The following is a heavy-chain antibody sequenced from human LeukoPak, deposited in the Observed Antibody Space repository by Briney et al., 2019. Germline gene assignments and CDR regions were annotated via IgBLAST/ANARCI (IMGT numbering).Heavy chain of an antibody. CDR2: ISSNGGSA. Sequence: PGGSLRLSCAASGFTFSSYAMHWVRQAPGKGLEYVSAISSNGGSAYYANSVKGRFTISRDNSKNTLYLQMNSLRAEDTAVYYCTRDLKEWGQGTLVTVSS. J-gene: IGHJ4*02. CDR3: TRDLKE. CDR1: GFTFSSYA. V-gene: IGHV3-64*01.